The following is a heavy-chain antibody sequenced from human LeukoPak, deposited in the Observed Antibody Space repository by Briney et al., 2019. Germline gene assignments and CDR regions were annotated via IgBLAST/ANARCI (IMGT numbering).Heavy chain of an antibody. D-gene: IGHD6-13*01. V-gene: IGHV1-8*01. CDR3: ARVGLGAAAGNWFDP. J-gene: IGHJ5*02. Sequence: GASVKVSCKASGYTFTSYDINWVRQATGQGLEWMGWMNPNSGNTGYAQKFQGRVTMTTDTSTSTAYMELRSLRSDDTAVYYCARVGLGAAAGNWFDPWGQGTLVTVSS. CDR2: MNPNSGNT. CDR1: GYTFTSYD.